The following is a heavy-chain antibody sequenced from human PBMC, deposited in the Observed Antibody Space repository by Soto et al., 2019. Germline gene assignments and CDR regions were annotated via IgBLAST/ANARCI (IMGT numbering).Heavy chain of an antibody. CDR1: GGSISSGDYY. Sequence: SETLSLTCTVSGGSISSGDYYWSWIRQPPGKGLEWIGYIFYSGTTYHNPSLKSRVTISIDTSKNQFSLKLSYVTAADAAVYYCARGLNDYGSGSYYYYYGLDVWGKGSTVTVSS. J-gene: IGHJ6*04. V-gene: IGHV4-30-4*01. CDR2: IFYSGTT. CDR3: ARGLNDYGSGSYYYYYGLDV. D-gene: IGHD3-10*01.